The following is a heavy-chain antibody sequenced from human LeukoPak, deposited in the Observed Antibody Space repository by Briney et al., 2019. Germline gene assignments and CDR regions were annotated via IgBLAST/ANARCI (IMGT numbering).Heavy chain of an antibody. D-gene: IGHD3-22*01. CDR3: ARVGSPHYYDSSGYYYY. CDR2: INPNSGGT. J-gene: IGHJ4*02. V-gene: IGHV1-2*02. CDR1: GYTFTGYY. Sequence: ASVKVSCKASGYTFTGYYMHWVRQAPGQGLEWMGLINPNSGGTNYAQKFQGRVTMTRDTSISTAYMELSRLRSDDTAVYYCARVGSPHYYDSSGYYYYWGQGTLVTVSS.